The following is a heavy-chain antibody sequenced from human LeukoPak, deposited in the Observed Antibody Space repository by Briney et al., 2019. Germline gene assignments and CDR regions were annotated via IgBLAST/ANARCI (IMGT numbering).Heavy chain of an antibody. CDR3: ARRGGYSDY. CDR1: GFTFSDYY. Sequence: PGGSLRLSCAASGFTFSDYYMGWIRQAPGKGLEWVSYISSSSGFTNYADSVKGRFTISRDNAKNSLYLQMNSLRAEDTAVYYCARRGGYSDYWGQGTLVTVSS. J-gene: IGHJ4*02. V-gene: IGHV3-11*06. CDR2: ISSSSGFT. D-gene: IGHD5-24*01.